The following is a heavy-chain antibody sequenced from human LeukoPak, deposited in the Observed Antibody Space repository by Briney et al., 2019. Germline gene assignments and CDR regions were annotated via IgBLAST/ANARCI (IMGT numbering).Heavy chain of an antibody. CDR2: IYYSGST. V-gene: IGHV4-38-2*02. CDR1: GFSISSGYY. J-gene: IGHJ4*02. D-gene: IGHD5-12*01. Sequence: SETLSLTCTVSGFSISSGYYWGWIRQPPGKGLEWIGYIYYSGSTYYNPSLKSRVTISVDTSKNQFSLKLSSVTAADTAVYYCARTRGYSGCDTLGDYWGQGTLVTVSS. CDR3: ARTRGYSGCDTLGDY.